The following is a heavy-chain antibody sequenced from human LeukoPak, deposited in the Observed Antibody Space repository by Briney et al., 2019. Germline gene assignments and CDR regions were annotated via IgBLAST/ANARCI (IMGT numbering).Heavy chain of an antibody. CDR2: IIPIFGTP. Sequence: SVKVSCKASGGTFSNYAISWVRQAPGQGLEWKGGIIPIFGTPNYAQKFQGRVTITTDESTTTGYMELSSLTSEDTAVYFCAGETDHYYMDVWGKGTTVTVSS. D-gene: IGHD1-1*01. J-gene: IGHJ6*03. CDR1: GGTFSNYA. V-gene: IGHV1-69*05. CDR3: AGETDHYYMDV.